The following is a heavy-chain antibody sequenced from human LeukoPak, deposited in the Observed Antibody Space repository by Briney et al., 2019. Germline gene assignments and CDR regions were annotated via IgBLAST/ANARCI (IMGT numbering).Heavy chain of an antibody. Sequence: GGSLRLSCAASGLTFTNYAMSWVRQAPGKGLEWVSTISGSGGSTYYADSVKGRFTISRDNSKNTLYLQMNSLRAEDTAVYYCAKIKTGFDYWGQGTLVTVSS. CDR1: GLTFTNYA. CDR2: ISGSGGST. V-gene: IGHV3-23*01. J-gene: IGHJ4*02. CDR3: AKIKTGFDY.